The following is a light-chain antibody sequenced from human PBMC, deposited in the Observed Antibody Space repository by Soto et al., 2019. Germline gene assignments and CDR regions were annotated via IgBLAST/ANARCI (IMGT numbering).Light chain of an antibody. V-gene: IGKV3-20*01. CDR1: QSVSRSY. Sequence: IGSNQSPATLSLKQGERATLSCRASQSVSRSYLGWYQQKPGQAPRLLMYGASIRAAGVPDRFSGSGSETEFTPTHSGLGPDDSTVDSSHLQETFAEGTKVDIK. CDR3: HLQET. J-gene: IGKJ1*01. CDR2: GAS.